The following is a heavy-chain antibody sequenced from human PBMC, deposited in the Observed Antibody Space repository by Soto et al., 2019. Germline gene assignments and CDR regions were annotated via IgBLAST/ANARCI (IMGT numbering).Heavy chain of an antibody. CDR2: ITWNSGTI. J-gene: IGHJ5*02. D-gene: IGHD6-19*01. CDR3: AKDIRVGFSRGWGA. CDR1: GFNFEDYA. V-gene: IGHV3-9*01. Sequence: DVHLVESGGGLVQPGRSLRLSCAASGFNFEDYAMHWVRQVPGRGLEWVSGITWNSGTIAYADSVKGRFTVSRDNAKNSLYLEKNSLRPDDTAFYYCAKDIRVGFSRGWGAWGQGTLVTVSS.